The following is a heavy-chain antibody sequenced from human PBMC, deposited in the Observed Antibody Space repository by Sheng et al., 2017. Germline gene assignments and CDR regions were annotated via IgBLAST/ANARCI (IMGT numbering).Heavy chain of an antibody. D-gene: IGHD1-20*01. J-gene: IGHJ4*02. CDR2: IYYSGST. CDR3: ARYRSNNNYMFDY. V-gene: IGHV4-39*07. Sequence: QLQLQESGPGLVKPSETLSLTCTVSGGSISSSSYYWGWIRQPPGKGLEWIGSIYYSGSTYYNPSLKSRVTISVDTSKNQFSLKLSSVTAADTAVYYCARYRSNNNYMFDYWGQGTLVTVSS. CDR1: GGSISSSSYY.